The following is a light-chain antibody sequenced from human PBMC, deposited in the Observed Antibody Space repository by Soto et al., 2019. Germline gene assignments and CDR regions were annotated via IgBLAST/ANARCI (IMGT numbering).Light chain of an antibody. V-gene: IGLV2-14*01. CDR2: EVS. CDR1: SSDVGGYNY. J-gene: IGLJ3*02. CDR3: SSYTSSSTSPKV. Sequence: QSVLTQPASVSGSPGQSITISCTGTSSDVGGYNYVSWYQQHPGKAPKLMIYEVSNRPSGVSNRFSGSKSGNTASLTISGLQAEDEADYYCSSYTSSSTSPKVFGGGTKLTVL.